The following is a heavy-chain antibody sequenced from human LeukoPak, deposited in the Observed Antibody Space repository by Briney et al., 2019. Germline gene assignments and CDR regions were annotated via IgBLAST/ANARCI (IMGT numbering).Heavy chain of an antibody. D-gene: IGHD2-2*01. V-gene: IGHV4-39*07. Sequence: SETLSLTCTVSGGPVSSSIYYWGWIRQPPGKGLEWIGSIYYGGGTYYNPSLRSRATISVDTSKNQLSLKLTSVTAADTAVYYCSRAPVEVPAAPDYWGQGTLVPVSS. J-gene: IGHJ4*02. CDR1: GGPVSSSIYY. CDR3: SRAPVEVPAAPDY. CDR2: IYYGGGT.